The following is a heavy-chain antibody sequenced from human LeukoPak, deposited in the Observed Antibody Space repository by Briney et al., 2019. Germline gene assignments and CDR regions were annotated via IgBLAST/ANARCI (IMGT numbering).Heavy chain of an antibody. Sequence: GGSLRLSCAASGFTFSSYEMNWVRQAPGKGLEWVSYISSSGSTIYYADSVKGRFTISRDNAKNSLYLQMNSLRAEDTAVYYWARGDEERQQYYYFDYWGQETLVTVSS. CDR2: ISSSGSTI. J-gene: IGHJ4*02. V-gene: IGHV3-48*03. D-gene: IGHD6-13*01. CDR1: GFTFSSYE. CDR3: ARGDEERQQYYYFDY.